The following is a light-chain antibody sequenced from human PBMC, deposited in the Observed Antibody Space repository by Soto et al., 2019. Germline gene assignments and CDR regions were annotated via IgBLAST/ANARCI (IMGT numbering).Light chain of an antibody. CDR2: AAS. V-gene: IGKV1-6*01. CDR3: LRDYNYPYT. J-gene: IGKJ2*01. Sequence: AIQMTQSPSSLSASVGDRVTITCRASQGIRSDLGWYQQRPGKAPKLLIYAASSLQSGVPSSFSGSGSGTDFTLTISSLQPEDFATYYCLRDYNYPYTFGQGTKVDIK. CDR1: QGIRSD.